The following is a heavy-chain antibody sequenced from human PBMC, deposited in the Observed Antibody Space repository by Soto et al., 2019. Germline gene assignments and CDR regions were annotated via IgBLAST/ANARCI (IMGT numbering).Heavy chain of an antibody. D-gene: IGHD6-13*01. V-gene: IGHV1-46*01. J-gene: IGHJ4*02. Sequence: APMKGSLKASGYIFTKYYINRVRQAPGQGLEWMAIINPLPTSGSTNYAQKFQGRVTVTRDTSTSTVYLELSSLRSDDTAVYYCARDLAAAAYWGQGTLVTVSS. CDR1: GYIFTKYY. CDR3: ARDLAAAAY. CDR2: INPLPTSGST.